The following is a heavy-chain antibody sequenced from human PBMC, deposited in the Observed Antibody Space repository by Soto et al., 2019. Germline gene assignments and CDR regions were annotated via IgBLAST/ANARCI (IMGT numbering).Heavy chain of an antibody. CDR2: INHNGDT. Sequence: QVQLQESGPGLVRPAGTLSLTCAVFGDSMNTNNWWSWVRQTPGKGLEWIGEINHNGDTTYTPSLKSRVTMSLDKSKSHLYLILTSVTAAGTAVYYCARPRRSCTTSRCHDVDFDFWGRGTLVTFSS. CDR3: ARPRRSCTTSRCHDVDFDF. J-gene: IGHJ4*02. CDR1: GDSMNTNNW. V-gene: IGHV4-4*02. D-gene: IGHD2-8*01.